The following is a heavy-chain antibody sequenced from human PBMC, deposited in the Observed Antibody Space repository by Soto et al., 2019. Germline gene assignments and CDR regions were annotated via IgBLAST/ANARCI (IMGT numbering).Heavy chain of an antibody. CDR3: AQDTYYHDSSGYYVFDY. CDR1: GSTFSSYG. J-gene: IGHJ4*02. D-gene: IGHD3-22*01. V-gene: IGHV3-30*18. Sequence: GGSLRLSCAASGSTFSSYGMHWVRQAPGKGLEWVAVISYDGSNKHYADSVKGRFTISRDNSKNTLYLQMNSLRAEDTAVYYCAQDTYYHDSSGYYVFDYWGQGTLVTVAS. CDR2: ISYDGSNK.